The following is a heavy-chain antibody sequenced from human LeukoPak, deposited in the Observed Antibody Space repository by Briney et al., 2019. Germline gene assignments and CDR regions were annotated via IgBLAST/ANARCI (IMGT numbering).Heavy chain of an antibody. CDR2: ISSSSSYI. J-gene: IGHJ1*01. D-gene: IGHD4-23*01. CDR3: ARDLYGGNSAQYFQH. V-gene: IGHV3-21*01. CDR1: GFTFSSYS. Sequence: GGSLRLSCAASGFTFSSYSMNWVRQAPGKGLEWVSSISSSSSYIYYADSVKGRFTISRDNAKNSLYLQMNSLRAEDTAVYYCARDLYGGNSAQYFQHWGQGTLVTVSS.